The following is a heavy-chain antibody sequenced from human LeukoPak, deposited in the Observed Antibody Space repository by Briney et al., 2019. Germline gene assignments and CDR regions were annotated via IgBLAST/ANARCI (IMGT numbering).Heavy chain of an antibody. CDR2: ITSSGSHM. J-gene: IGHJ4*02. D-gene: IGHD4-17*01. CDR1: GFTFRSYS. CDR3: GSFMTTVTIPDY. Sequence: PGGSLRLSCAASGFTFRSYSMNWVRQAPGKRLEWLSSITSSGSHMYYADSVKGRFTISRDNAKNSMYLQMNSLSAEDTAVYYCGSFMTTVTIPDYWGQGTLVTVSS. V-gene: IGHV3-21*01.